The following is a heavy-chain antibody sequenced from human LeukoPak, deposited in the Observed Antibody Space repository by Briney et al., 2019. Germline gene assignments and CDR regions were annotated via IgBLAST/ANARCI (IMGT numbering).Heavy chain of an antibody. V-gene: IGHV3-33*01. J-gene: IGHJ4*02. CDR2: IWYDGSNE. Sequence: GRSLRLSCAVSGFTFRNAGMNWVRQAPGKGLEWVAIIWYDGSNEYYGDPVKGRFIISRDDSRNTLYLQVNSLRAEDTAVYYCARDALGDYWGQGTLVTVSS. CDR1: GFTFRNAG. CDR3: ARDALGDY. D-gene: IGHD3-16*01.